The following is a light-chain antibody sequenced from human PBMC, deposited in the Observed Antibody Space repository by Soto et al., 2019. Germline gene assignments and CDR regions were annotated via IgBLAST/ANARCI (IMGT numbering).Light chain of an antibody. CDR1: QSPSDSDDGKIY. J-gene: IGKJ1*01. CDR3: MPRIEFQWT. Sequence: IVMTQSPLYVTVTPGEPATISCRSCQSPSDSDDGKIYLDWFLQRPGQYKQLLIYTLSHRASGVKDRFSGSGSGTDFTLKISRVEAEDVGVYYCMPRIEFQWTLGNGNKLDLK. CDR2: TLS. V-gene: IGKV2-40*01.